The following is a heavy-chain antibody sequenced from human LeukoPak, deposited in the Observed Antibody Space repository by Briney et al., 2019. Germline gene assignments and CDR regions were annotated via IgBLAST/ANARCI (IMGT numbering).Heavy chain of an antibody. CDR3: AREPQWLVAFAY. J-gene: IGHJ4*02. D-gene: IGHD6-19*01. V-gene: IGHV4-39*07. Sequence: PSETLSLTCTVSGGSISSSSYYWGWIRQPPGKGLEWIGSIYYSGSTYYNPSLKSRVTISVDTSKNQFSLKLSSVTAADTAVYYCAREPQWLVAFAYWGQGTLVTVSS. CDR2: IYYSGST. CDR1: GGSISSSSYY.